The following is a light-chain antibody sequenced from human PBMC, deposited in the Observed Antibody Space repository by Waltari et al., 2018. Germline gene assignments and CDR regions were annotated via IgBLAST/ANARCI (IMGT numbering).Light chain of an antibody. CDR1: QSVSSN. V-gene: IGKV3-15*01. CDR2: GAS. J-gene: IGKJ4*01. CDR3: QQYNNWPLT. Sequence: EIVMTQSPATLSVSPGERATLSCRASQSVSSNLAWYQNKPGQAPRLLMYGASTRATGIPARFSGSGSGTEFTLTISSLQSEDFAVYYCQQYNNWPLTFGGGTKVEIK.